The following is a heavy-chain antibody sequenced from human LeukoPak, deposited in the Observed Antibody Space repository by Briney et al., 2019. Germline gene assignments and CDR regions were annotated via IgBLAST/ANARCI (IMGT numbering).Heavy chain of an antibody. V-gene: IGHV4-30-4*01. Sequence: SETLSLTCTVSGGSISSGDYYWSWIRQPPRKGLEWIGYIYYSGSTYYNPSLKSRVTISVDTSKNQFSLKLSSVTAADTAVYYCARDQRGYYYDSSGYYYDYWGQGILVTVSS. CDR1: GGSISSGDYY. D-gene: IGHD3-22*01. J-gene: IGHJ4*02. CDR3: ARDQRGYYYDSSGYYYDY. CDR2: IYYSGST.